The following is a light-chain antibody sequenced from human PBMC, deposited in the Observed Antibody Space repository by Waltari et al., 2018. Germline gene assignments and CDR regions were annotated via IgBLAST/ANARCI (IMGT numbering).Light chain of an antibody. CDR3: QHYVRLPVT. CDR2: DVS. V-gene: IGKV3-20*01. J-gene: IGKJ1*01. CDR1: QIISRA. Sequence: EIMLTQSPGTLPLSPGERATLSCRASQIISRALAWYRQKPGQAPRLLIYDVSTRASGIPDRFSGSGSGTDFSLTISRLEPEDFAVYYCQHYVRLPVTFGQGTKLEFK.